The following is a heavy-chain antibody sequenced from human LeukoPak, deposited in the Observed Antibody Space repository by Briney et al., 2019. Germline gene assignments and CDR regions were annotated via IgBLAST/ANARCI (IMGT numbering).Heavy chain of an antibody. D-gene: IGHD1-26*01. CDR2: IYYSGST. CDR1: GGSISSYY. V-gene: IGHV4-59*01. Sequence: MSSETLSLTCAVYGGSISSYYWSWIRQPPGKGLEWIGYIYYSGSTNYNPSLKSRVTISVDTSKNQFSLKLSSVTAADTAVYYCARLGSGTNNWFDPWGQRTLVTVSS. J-gene: IGHJ5*02. CDR3: ARLGSGTNNWFDP.